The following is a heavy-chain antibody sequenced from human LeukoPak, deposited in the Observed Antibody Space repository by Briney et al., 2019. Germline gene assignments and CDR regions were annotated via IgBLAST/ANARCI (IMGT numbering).Heavy chain of an antibody. CDR3: ARVTSGLDY. J-gene: IGHJ4*02. CDR1: GFSFSSYV. V-gene: IGHV3-7*01. Sequence: GGSLRLSCAASGFSFSSYVMSWVRQAPGKGLEWVANINQDGSDKYYVDSVKGRFTLSRDNAKNSLYLQMNSLRAEDTAVYYCARVTSGLDYWGQGTLVTVSS. CDR2: INQDGSDK.